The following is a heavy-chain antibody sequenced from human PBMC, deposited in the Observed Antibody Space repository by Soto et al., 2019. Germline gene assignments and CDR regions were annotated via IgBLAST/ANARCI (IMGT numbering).Heavy chain of an antibody. V-gene: IGHV1-3*01. CDR2: INGGNGNT. D-gene: IGHD3-9*01. CDR3: ASCFYDVSTGSVYNCLGP. CDR1: GYSFTSYW. J-gene: IGHJ5*02. Sequence: GESLKISCKGSGYSFTSYWIAWVRQAPGQRLEWMGWINGGNGNTKYSQKFQGRVTITRDTSASTAYMELSSLRSEDTAVYYCASCFYDVSTGSVYNCLGPWAGGTLV.